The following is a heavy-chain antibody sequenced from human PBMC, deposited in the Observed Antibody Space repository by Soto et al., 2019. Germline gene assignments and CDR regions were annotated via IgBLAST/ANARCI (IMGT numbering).Heavy chain of an antibody. V-gene: IGHV1-69*13. D-gene: IGHD3-10*01. CDR1: GGTFSSYA. CDR2: IIPIFGTA. CDR3: AREGESEPGRITMVRGANPDERGAPRNAFDI. Sequence: GASVKVSCKASGGTFSSYAISWVRQAPGQGLEWMGGIIPIFGTANYAQKFQGRVTITADESTSTAYMELSSLRSEDTAVYYCAREGESEPGRITMVRGANPDERGAPRNAFDIWGQGTMVTVSS. J-gene: IGHJ3*02.